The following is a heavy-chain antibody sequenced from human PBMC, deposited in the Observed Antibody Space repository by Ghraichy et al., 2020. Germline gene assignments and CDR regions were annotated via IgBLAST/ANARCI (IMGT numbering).Heavy chain of an antibody. Sequence: GESLNISCAASGFTFSSYAMSWVRQAPGKGLEWVSTISGSGGNIHYADSVKGRFTISRDSSKDTLYLQMNSLRAEDTAVYYCAKRIATLQWLVLAYGGQGTLVTGSS. D-gene: IGHD6-19*01. V-gene: IGHV3-23*01. CDR3: AKRIATLQWLVLAY. J-gene: IGHJ4*02. CDR2: ISGSGGNI. CDR1: GFTFSSYA.